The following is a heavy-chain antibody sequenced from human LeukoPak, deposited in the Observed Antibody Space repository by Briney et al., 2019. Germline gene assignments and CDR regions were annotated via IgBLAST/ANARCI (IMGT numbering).Heavy chain of an antibody. V-gene: IGHV4-34*01. J-gene: IGHJ4*02. CDR2: INHSGST. CDR1: GGSFSGYY. D-gene: IGHD4-17*01. Sequence: SETLSLTCAVYGGSFSGYYWSWIRQPPGEGLEWIGEINHSGSTNYNPSLKSRVTISVDTSKNQFSLKLSSVTAADTAVYYCARGGVTTVTPFDYWGQGTLVTVSS. CDR3: ARGGVTTVTPFDY.